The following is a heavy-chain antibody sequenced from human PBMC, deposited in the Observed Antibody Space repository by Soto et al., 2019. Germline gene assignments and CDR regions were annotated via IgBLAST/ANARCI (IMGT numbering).Heavy chain of an antibody. V-gene: IGHV1-18*04. CDR3: AREDSTDSYIDY. Sequence: ASVKGPLKASGYTFTNDVISWIRQAPGQVLDCMGWISGYNGNTNYAQKFQGRVTMTTDTSRNTSYTDMRSLRSDDTAVYFCAREDSTDSYIDYWGQ. D-gene: IGHD1-1*01. J-gene: IGHJ4*01. CDR2: ISGYNGNT. CDR1: GYTFTNDV.